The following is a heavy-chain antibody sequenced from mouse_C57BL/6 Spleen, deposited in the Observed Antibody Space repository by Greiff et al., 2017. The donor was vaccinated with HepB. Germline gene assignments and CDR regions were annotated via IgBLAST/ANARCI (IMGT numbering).Heavy chain of an antibody. J-gene: IGHJ3*01. Sequence: QVQLQQSGAELVRPGASVTLSCKASGYPFTDYDMHWVKQTPVHGLEWIGAIDPETGGTAYNQKFKGKAILTADKSSSTAYMELRSLTSEDSAVYYCTSYDYDAPWFAYWGQGTLVTVSA. CDR3: TSYDYDAPWFAY. CDR2: IDPETGGT. D-gene: IGHD2-4*01. CDR1: GYPFTDYD. V-gene: IGHV1-15*01.